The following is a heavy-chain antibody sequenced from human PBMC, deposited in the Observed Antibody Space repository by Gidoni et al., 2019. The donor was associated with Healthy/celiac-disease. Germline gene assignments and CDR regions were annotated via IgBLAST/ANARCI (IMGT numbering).Heavy chain of an antibody. D-gene: IGHD4-17*01. CDR1: GFTFSSYD. V-gene: IGHV3-13*04. Sequence: EVQLVESGGGLVQPGGSLGLSCAASGFTFSSYDMHWVRQATGKGLEWVSAIGTAGDTYYPGSVKGRFTISRENAKNSLYLQMNSLRAGDTAVYYCARGPSDYGDPWDFDYWGQGTLVTVSS. CDR3: ARGPSDYGDPWDFDY. J-gene: IGHJ4*02. CDR2: IGTAGDT.